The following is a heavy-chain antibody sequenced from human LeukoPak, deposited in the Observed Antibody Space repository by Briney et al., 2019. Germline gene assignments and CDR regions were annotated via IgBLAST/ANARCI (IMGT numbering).Heavy chain of an antibody. CDR3: ARDFTTYCTNGVCSDRNWFDP. CDR2: INPNSGGT. CDR1: GYTFTGYY. Sequence: ASVKVSCKASGYTFTGYYMHWVRQAPGQGLEWMGRINPNSGGTNYAQKFQGRVTMTRDTSISTAYMELSRLRSDDTAVYYCARDFTTYCTNGVCSDRNWFDPWGQGTLVIVSS. D-gene: IGHD2-8*01. J-gene: IGHJ5*02. V-gene: IGHV1-2*06.